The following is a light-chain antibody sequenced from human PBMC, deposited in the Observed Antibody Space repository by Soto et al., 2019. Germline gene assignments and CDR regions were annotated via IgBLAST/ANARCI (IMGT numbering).Light chain of an antibody. Sequence: IQMTQSPSTLSSSLGGRFAMACRASQSIGSWLAWYQQRPGKAPILLIYDASNLQTGVPSRFSGGRSGTEFTLTISGLQPDDFATYYCQQYNSYWTFGPGTKVDI. CDR2: DAS. CDR1: QSIGSW. CDR3: QQYNSYWT. V-gene: IGKV1-5*01. J-gene: IGKJ1*01.